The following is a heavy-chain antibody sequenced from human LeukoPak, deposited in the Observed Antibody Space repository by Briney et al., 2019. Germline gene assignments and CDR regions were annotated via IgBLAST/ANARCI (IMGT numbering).Heavy chain of an antibody. CDR2: INSGGDDT. CDR3: VKPPRLSIIRGDGMDV. D-gene: IGHD3-10*01. J-gene: IGHJ6*02. Sequence: PGASLRLSCAGSGFTFRTYAMGWVRQAPGKGLEWVSSINSGGDDTYYADSVKGRFTISRDNFKNTLYLQMNSLRAEDTAVYYCVKPPRLSIIRGDGMDVWGQGTTVTVSS. V-gene: IGHV3-23*01. CDR1: GFTFRTYA.